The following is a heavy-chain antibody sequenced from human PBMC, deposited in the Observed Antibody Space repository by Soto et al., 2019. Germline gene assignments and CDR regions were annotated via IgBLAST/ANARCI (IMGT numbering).Heavy chain of an antibody. V-gene: IGHV4-59*01. J-gene: IGHJ1*01. CDR3: ASAATYYYDSSGYLQH. CDR2: IYYSGST. Sequence: PSETLSLTCTVSGGSISSYYWSWIRQPPGKGLEWIGYIYYSGSTNYNPSLKSRVTISVDTSKNQFSLKLSSVTAADTAVYYCASAATYYYDSSGYLQHWGQGTLVTVSS. D-gene: IGHD3-22*01. CDR1: GGSISSYY.